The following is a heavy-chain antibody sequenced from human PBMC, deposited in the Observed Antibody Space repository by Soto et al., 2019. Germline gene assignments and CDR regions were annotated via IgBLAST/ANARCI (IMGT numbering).Heavy chain of an antibody. CDR3: GRHPPTPAHNGYLGP. V-gene: IGHV5-51*01. CDR1: GYSFSTYW. J-gene: IGHJ5*02. Sequence: GESLKISCEASGYSFSTYWIGWVRQMPGKGLEWVGLIYAANSETRYSPSFQGQVTLSVDKSINTAYLQWSSLKASDTAIYYCGRHPPTPAHNGYLGPWGQGTLVTVSS. CDR2: IYAANSET. D-gene: IGHD1-7*01.